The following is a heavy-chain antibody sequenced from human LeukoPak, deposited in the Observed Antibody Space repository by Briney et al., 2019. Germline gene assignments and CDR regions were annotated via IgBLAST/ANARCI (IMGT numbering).Heavy chain of an antibody. CDR1: GFTFSRFW. J-gene: IGHJ3*02. D-gene: IGHD3-16*01. Sequence: QSGGSLRLSCAASGFTFSRFWMNWVRQAPGRGLEWVANIDQSGGRNNYVDSVKGRFTISRDNAKNSLFLEMSSLRADDTAVYFCARDVEGGTFDIWGQGTTVTASS. CDR3: ARDVEGGTFDI. CDR2: IDQSGGRN. V-gene: IGHV3-7*05.